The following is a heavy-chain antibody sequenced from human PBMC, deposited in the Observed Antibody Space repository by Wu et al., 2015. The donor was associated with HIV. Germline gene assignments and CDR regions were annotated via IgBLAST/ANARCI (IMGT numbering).Heavy chain of an antibody. CDR1: GDTFSRYT. D-gene: IGHD2-15*01. V-gene: IGHV1-69*05. J-gene: IGHJ2*01. CDR3: ATAPGRTGRLYGSGRR. Sequence: QVQLVQSGAEVKKPGSSVKVSCKASGDTFSRYTLNWVRQAPGQGLEYMGDSSLSLAQRCTHRNSEGRVTITTDQSTSTTYMELNSLNSEDTAIYYCATAPGRTGRLYGSGRRRGR. CDR2: SSLSLAQR.